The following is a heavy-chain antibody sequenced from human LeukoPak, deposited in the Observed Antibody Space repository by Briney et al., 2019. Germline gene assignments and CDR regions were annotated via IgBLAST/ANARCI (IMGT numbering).Heavy chain of an antibody. CDR2: IYPGDSDT. CDR1: RYSFTSYW. D-gene: IGHD4-17*01. V-gene: IGHV5-51*01. CDR3: ARRTTVTGYYFDY. J-gene: IGHJ4*02. Sequence: GESLKIYCKGSRYSFTSYWIGWVRQMPGKGLEWMGSIYPGDSDTRYSPSFQGQVTISADKSISTAYLQWSSLKASDTAMYYCARRTTVTGYYFDYWGQGTLVTVSS.